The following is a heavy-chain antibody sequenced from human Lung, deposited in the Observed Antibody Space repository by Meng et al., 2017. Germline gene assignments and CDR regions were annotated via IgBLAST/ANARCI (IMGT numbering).Heavy chain of an antibody. CDR1: GYTFTDYY. Sequence: QVQLVQSGAEVKKPGASVKVSCKASGYTFTDYYIHWLRQAPGQGLGWMGRINPNSGGTNYVQKFQGRVTMTRDTSISTAYMELTRLRSDDTAIYYCARENVGDGGYDFDFWGRGTLVTVSS. CDR2: INPNSGGT. D-gene: IGHD5-12*01. J-gene: IGHJ4*02. CDR3: ARENVGDGGYDFDF. V-gene: IGHV1-2*06.